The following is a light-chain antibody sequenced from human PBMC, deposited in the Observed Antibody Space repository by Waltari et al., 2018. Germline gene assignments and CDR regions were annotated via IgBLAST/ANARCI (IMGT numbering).Light chain of an antibody. CDR3: QVCDTATDHWV. V-gene: IGLV3-21*02. CDR1: NIESQT. J-gene: IGLJ3*02. Sequence: SYVLTQPPSVSVAPGQTARITCGGDNIESQTVHWYQQKPGQAPLLVVFANADRPSGIPERFSGANAGNTATLTITRGEVGDEADFYCQVCDTATDHWVFGGGTKLTVL. CDR2: ANA.